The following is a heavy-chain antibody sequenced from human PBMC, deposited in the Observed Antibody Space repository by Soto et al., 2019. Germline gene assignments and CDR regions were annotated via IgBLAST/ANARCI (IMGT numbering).Heavy chain of an antibody. J-gene: IGHJ5*02. CDR2: ISGSGGST. D-gene: IGHD2-2*01. CDR3: AKDQAYQLPRHCWVDP. V-gene: IGHV3-23*01. CDR1: GFTFSSYA. Sequence: EVQLLESGGGLVQPGGSLRLSCAASGFTFSSYAMSWVRQAPGKGLEWVSAISGSGGSTYYADSVKGRFTISRDNSKNTRYLERSSLGAEDTAVYYCAKDQAYQLPRHCWVDPWGQGTLVTVSS.